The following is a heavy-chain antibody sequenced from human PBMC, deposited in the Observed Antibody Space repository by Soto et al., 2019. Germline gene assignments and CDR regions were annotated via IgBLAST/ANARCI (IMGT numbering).Heavy chain of an antibody. V-gene: IGHV4-39*02. Sequence: QLQLQESGPGLVKPSETLSLTCTVSGGSISSSSYYWGWIRQPPGKGLEWIGSIYYSGSTYYNPSLKSRVTISVDTTKNQFSLKLSSVTAADTAVYYCARERGSYYGSGSSEYNWFDPWGQGTLVTVSS. CDR2: IYYSGST. D-gene: IGHD3-10*01. CDR3: ARERGSYYGSGSSEYNWFDP. J-gene: IGHJ5*02. CDR1: GGSISSSSYY.